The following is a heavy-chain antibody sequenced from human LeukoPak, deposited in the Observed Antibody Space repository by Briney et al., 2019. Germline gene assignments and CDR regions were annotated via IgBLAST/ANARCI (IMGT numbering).Heavy chain of an antibody. CDR3: ARGRGYSYGWSNYYYYMDV. Sequence: SETLSLTCAVYGGSFSGYYWSWIRQPPGKGVEWIGEINHSGSTNYNPSRKSRVTISVDTSKNQFSLKLSSVTAADTAVYYCARGRGYSYGWSNYYYYMDVWGKGTTVTVSS. D-gene: IGHD5-18*01. J-gene: IGHJ6*03. V-gene: IGHV4-34*01. CDR2: INHSGST. CDR1: GGSFSGYY.